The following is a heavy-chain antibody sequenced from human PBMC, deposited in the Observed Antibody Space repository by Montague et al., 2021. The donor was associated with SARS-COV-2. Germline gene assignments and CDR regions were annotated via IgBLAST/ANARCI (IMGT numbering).Heavy chain of an antibody. J-gene: IGHJ4*02. Sequence: SETLSLTCTVSGDSIRNYYWSWIRQPPRKGLEWIGYIYYYGNTHXNSSLKSRATISIDTSRNLFSLQLRSVTTADTAVYFCAKEFGSWGINPAYWGQGALVTVSS. CDR3: AKEFGSWGINPAY. D-gene: IGHD3-10*01. CDR2: IYYYGNT. CDR1: GDSIRNYY. V-gene: IGHV4-59*01.